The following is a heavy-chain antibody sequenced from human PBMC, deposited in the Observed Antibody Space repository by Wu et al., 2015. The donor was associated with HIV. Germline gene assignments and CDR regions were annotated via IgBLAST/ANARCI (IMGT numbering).Heavy chain of an antibody. D-gene: IGHD6-13*01. CDR3: TRGGQQLSYYYYYGMDV. J-gene: IGHJ6*02. CDR2: INPNSGAA. Sequence: QVLLVQSGAEVKKPGASVKVSCKTSGYTFTDYYIHWVRQAPGQGLQWMGRINPNSGAANYAQKFQGGVTLTRDTSISTAYMEVNSLRFDDTAMYYCTRGGQQLSYYYYYGMDVWGQGTTVTVSS. V-gene: IGHV1-2*02. CDR1: GYTFTDYY.